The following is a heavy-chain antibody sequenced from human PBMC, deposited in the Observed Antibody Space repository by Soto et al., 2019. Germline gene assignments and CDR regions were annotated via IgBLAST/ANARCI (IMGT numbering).Heavy chain of an antibody. Sequence: SETLSLTCTVSGGSISSYYWSWIRQPPGKGLEWIGYIYYSGSTNYNPSLKSRVTISVDTSKNQFSLKLSSVTAADTAVYYCARDYDYYDSRSGMDVWGQGTTVTVSS. CDR2: IYYSGST. CDR3: ARDYDYYDSRSGMDV. CDR1: GGSISSYY. J-gene: IGHJ6*02. V-gene: IGHV4-59*01. D-gene: IGHD3-22*01.